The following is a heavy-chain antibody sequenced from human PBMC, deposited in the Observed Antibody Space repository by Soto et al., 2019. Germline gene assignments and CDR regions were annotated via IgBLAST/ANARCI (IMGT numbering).Heavy chain of an antibody. D-gene: IGHD3-3*01. CDR3: ARGNYDFWSGYYTGMGFDY. CDR1: GGSISSYY. J-gene: IGHJ4*02. Sequence: SETLSLTCTVSGGSISSYYWSWIRQPPGKGLEWIGYIYYSGSTNYNPSLKSRVTISVDTSKNQFSLKLSSVAAADTAVYYCARGNYDFWSGYYTGMGFDYWGQGTLVTVSS. CDR2: IYYSGST. V-gene: IGHV4-59*01.